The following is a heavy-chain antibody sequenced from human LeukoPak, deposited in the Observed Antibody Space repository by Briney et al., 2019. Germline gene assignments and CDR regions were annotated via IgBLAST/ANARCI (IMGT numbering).Heavy chain of an antibody. V-gene: IGHV3-9*01. D-gene: IGHD6-19*01. CDR1: GFTFDDYA. J-gene: IGHJ4*02. CDR2: ISWNSGGI. Sequence: GRSLRLSCAASGFTFDDYAMHWVRQAPGKGLEWVSGISWNSGGIGYADSVKGRFTISRDNAKNSLYLQMNCLRADDTALYYCAEGKKMTVAGLFDYWGQGTLVTVSS. CDR3: AEGKKMTVAGLFDY.